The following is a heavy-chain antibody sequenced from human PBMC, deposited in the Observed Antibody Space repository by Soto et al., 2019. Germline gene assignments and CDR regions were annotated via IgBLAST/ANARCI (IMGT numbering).Heavy chain of an antibody. Sequence: GPTLVNPPQTPPLTRTLSGFSLNTAGLGVGWIPQPPGKALEWLALIYWDNDKRYRPSLMSRLTITKDTSKNQVVLTMTNLDPVDTATYYCARTLRGYSYGLDYWGQGTLVTVSS. CDR3: ARTLRGYSYGLDY. V-gene: IGHV2-5*02. CDR1: GFSLNTAGLG. D-gene: IGHD5-18*01. CDR2: IYWDNDK. J-gene: IGHJ4*02.